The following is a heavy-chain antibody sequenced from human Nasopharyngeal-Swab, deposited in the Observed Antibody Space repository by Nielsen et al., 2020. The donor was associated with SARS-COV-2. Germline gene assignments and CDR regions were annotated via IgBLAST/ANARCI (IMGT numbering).Heavy chain of an antibody. CDR2: ISSSSSYI. CDR3: AKLDSSGWLLFDY. Sequence: WIRQLPGKGLEWVSSISSSSSYIYYADSVKGRFTISRDNSKNTLYLQMNSLRAEDTAVYYCAKLDSSGWLLFDYWGQGTLVTVSS. J-gene: IGHJ4*02. D-gene: IGHD6-19*01. V-gene: IGHV3-21*04.